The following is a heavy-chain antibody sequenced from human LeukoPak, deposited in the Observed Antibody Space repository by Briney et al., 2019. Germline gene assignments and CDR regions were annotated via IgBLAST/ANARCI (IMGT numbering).Heavy chain of an antibody. V-gene: IGHV3-23*01. J-gene: IGHJ6*02. Sequence: GRFTISRDNSKTTLFLQVNSLRAEDTAVYYCAKSTVTTTIYYYYGMDVWGQGTTVTVSS. D-gene: IGHD4-17*01. CDR3: AKSTVTTTIYYYYGMDV.